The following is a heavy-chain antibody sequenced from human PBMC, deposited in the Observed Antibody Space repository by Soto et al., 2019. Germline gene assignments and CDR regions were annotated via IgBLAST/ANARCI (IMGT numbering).Heavy chain of an antibody. CDR3: ARFRFFCSGAGCNDGGSGGVDP. Sequence: SETLSLTCSVSGESVRPKYWSWIRQPPGKGLEWIGYIDYVGSAHSSPSLGSRAIISSDTSKNEVSLKLSSVTAADTAVYFCARFRFFCSGAGCNDGGSGGVDPWGQGTLVTVSS. V-gene: IGHV4-34*11. J-gene: IGHJ5*02. CDR1: GESVRPKY. D-gene: IGHD3-3*01. CDR2: IDYVGSA.